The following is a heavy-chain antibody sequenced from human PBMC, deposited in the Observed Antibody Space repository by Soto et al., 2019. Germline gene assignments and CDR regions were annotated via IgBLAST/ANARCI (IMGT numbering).Heavy chain of an antibody. Sequence: QVQLVQSGAEVKKPGASVKVSCKASGYTCTSYGISWVRQAPGQGLEWMGGISAYKGNTNYAQKLQGRVTMTTDTSRSTAYVELMSLRSDDTAVYYCARGPVVVVAATNDYWGQGTLVTVSS. CDR1: GYTCTSYG. CDR3: ARGPVVVVAATNDY. CDR2: ISAYKGNT. D-gene: IGHD2-15*01. V-gene: IGHV1-18*01. J-gene: IGHJ4*02.